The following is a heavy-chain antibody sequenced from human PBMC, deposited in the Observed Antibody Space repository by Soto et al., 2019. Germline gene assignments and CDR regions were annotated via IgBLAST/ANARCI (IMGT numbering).Heavy chain of an antibody. CDR1: GGFI. CDR3: ARRERAAGTDWWFDP. D-gene: IGHD6-13*01. V-gene: IGHV4-59*01. CDR2: IYNSGRY. J-gene: IGHJ5*02. Sequence: SSETLSLTCTVSGGFIWGWIRQSPDKGLEWIGYIYNSGRYNYNPSLESRLTISIDTSKNQFSLRLASVTAADTAVYYCARRERAAGTDWWFDPWGQGTLVTVSS.